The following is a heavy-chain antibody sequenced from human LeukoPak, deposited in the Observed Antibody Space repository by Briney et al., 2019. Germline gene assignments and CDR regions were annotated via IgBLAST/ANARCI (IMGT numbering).Heavy chain of an antibody. CDR3: ARGSSGRNTSPALFDY. CDR2: INPNSGGT. Sequence: VASVKVSCKASGYTFTGYYMHWVRQAPGQGLEWMGWINPNSGGTNYAQKFQGWVTMTRDTSISTAYMELSRLRSDDTAVYYCARGSSGRNTSPALFDYWGQGTLVTVSS. V-gene: IGHV1-2*04. J-gene: IGHJ4*02. CDR1: GYTFTGYY. D-gene: IGHD6-19*01.